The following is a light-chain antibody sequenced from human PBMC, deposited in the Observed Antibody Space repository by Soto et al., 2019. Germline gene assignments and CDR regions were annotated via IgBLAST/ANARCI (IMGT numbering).Light chain of an antibody. CDR2: DAS. Sequence: EIVLTQSPATLSLSPGERATHSCRASQSVSSYLAWYQQKPGQAPRLLIYDASNRATGIPARFSGSGSGTDFTLTISYLEPEDFAVYYCQQRSNWPPLTFGQGTKVDIK. CDR3: QQRSNWPPLT. V-gene: IGKV3-11*01. CDR1: QSVSSY. J-gene: IGKJ1*01.